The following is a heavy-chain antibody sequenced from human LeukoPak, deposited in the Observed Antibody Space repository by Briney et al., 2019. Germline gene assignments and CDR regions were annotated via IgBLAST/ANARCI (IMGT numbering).Heavy chain of an antibody. CDR1: GFTFSIYA. J-gene: IGHJ4*02. Sequence: GRSLRLSCAASGFTFSIYAMHWVRQAPGKGLEWVAVISYDETNKYYADSVKGRFTISRDNSKNTLSLQMNSLRADDTAVYYCAKDAPRSSGWFFLDYWGQGTLVTVSS. V-gene: IGHV3-30*04. D-gene: IGHD6-19*01. CDR3: AKDAPRSSGWFFLDY. CDR2: ISYDETNK.